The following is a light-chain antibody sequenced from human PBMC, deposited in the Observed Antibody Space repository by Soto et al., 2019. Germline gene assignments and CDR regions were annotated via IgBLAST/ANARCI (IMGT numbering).Light chain of an antibody. V-gene: IGKV3-15*01. Sequence: EIVLTQSPGTLSLSPGERATLSCRASENVRTFVDWYQQKPGQTPRLLIYDASTRATGIPTRFSGSGSGTDFTLTISSLQSEDFGLYFCQQYDKWPLTFGGGTKVDIK. J-gene: IGKJ4*01. CDR1: ENVRTF. CDR2: DAS. CDR3: QQYDKWPLT.